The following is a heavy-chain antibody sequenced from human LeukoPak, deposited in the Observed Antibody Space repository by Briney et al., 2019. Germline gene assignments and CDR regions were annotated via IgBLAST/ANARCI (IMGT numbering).Heavy chain of an antibody. CDR2: ISYDGSNK. D-gene: IGHD6-19*01. V-gene: IGHV3-30*14. J-gene: IGHJ4*02. CDR3: ARVLTVAGTFYYFDY. Sequence: GGSLRLSCAASGFTFSSYAMHWVRQAPGKGLEWVAVISYDGSNKYYADSVKGRFTISRHNSKNTLYLQMNSLRAEDTAVYYCARVLTVAGTFYYFDYWGQGTLVTVSS. CDR1: GFTFSSYA.